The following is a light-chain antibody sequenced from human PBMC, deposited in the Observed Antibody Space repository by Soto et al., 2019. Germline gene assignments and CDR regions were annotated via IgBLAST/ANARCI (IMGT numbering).Light chain of an antibody. CDR1: QSLLYSDGNTY. CDR2: KVS. J-gene: IGKJ1*01. Sequence: DVVMTQSPLSLPVTLGQPASISCRSSQSLLYSDGNTYLNWCQQRPGQSPRRLIYKVSNRDSGVPDRFSGSGSGTDFTMKISRVEAEDVGVYYCMQGTYWPPWTFGQGTKVEIK. V-gene: IGKV2-30*01. CDR3: MQGTYWPPWT.